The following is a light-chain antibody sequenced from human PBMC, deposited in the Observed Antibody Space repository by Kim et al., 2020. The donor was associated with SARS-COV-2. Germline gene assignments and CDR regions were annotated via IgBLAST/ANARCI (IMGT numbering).Light chain of an antibody. CDR3: CSYAGSYSWV. V-gene: IGLV2-11*01. J-gene: IGLJ3*02. CDR1: SSAVGGYNY. CDR2: DVS. Sequence: GKSVTISCAGTSSAVGGYNYVSWYQQHPGKVPKLLIFDVSRRPSGIPDRFSGSKSGNTASLTISGLQAEDETDYYCCSYAGSYSWVFGGGTKVTVL.